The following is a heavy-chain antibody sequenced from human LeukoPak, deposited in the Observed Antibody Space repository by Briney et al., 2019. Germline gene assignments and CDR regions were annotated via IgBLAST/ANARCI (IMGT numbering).Heavy chain of an antibody. V-gene: IGHV3-21*01. D-gene: IGHD4-17*01. CDR3: ARGSRSYGDDFDY. J-gene: IGHJ4*02. CDR1: GFTFSSYS. Sequence: GGSLRLSCAASGFTFSSYSMNWVRQAPGKGLEWVSSISSSSSYTYYADSVKGRFTISRDNSKNTLYLQMNSLRAEDTAVYYCARGSRSYGDDFDYWGQGTLVTVSS. CDR2: ISSSSSYT.